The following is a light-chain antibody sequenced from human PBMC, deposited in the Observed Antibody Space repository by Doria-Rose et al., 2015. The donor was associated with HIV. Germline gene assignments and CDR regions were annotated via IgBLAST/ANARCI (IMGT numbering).Light chain of an antibody. CDR3: HQYGTSWT. Sequence: EIVMTQSPGTLSLSPGEGATLSCRASQSFSSTYLAWYQQKPGQAPGLLIYDGSTRATGIPDRFSASGSGTDFTLTINRLEPEDFALYYCHQYGTSWTFGRGTKVEI. CDR2: DGS. V-gene: IGKV3-20*01. J-gene: IGKJ1*01. CDR1: QSFSSTY.